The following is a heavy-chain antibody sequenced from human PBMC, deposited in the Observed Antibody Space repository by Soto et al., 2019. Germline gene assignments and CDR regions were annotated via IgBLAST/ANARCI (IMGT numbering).Heavy chain of an antibody. J-gene: IGHJ4*02. CDR3: ARAIKRWEVHYYFDY. CDR1: GSTFNNFA. CDR2: IVVISNTA. Sequence: QVVLLQSGAEVKEPGSSVRVSCEVSGSTFNNFAFSWVRQAPGHGPEWMGGIVVISNTADYSQRFQDRVTITADTSTHTLYMELGSLTFEDTAVYYCARAIKRWEVHYYFDYWGQGTRVTVSS. V-gene: IGHV1-69*06. D-gene: IGHD1-26*01.